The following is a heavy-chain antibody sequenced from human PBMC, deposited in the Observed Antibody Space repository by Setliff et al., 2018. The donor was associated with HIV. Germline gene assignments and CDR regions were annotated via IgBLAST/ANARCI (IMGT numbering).Heavy chain of an antibody. CDR1: GDSISGYY. J-gene: IGHJ4*02. Sequence: SETLSLTCTVSGDSISGYYWSWIRQPPGKGLEWIGYIYYSGSTNYNPSLKSRVTISVDTSKNQFSLKLSSVTAADTAVYYCARHKSQPYYFDYWGQGTLVTVSS. CDR2: IYYSGST. V-gene: IGHV4-59*08. CDR3: ARHKSQPYYFDY.